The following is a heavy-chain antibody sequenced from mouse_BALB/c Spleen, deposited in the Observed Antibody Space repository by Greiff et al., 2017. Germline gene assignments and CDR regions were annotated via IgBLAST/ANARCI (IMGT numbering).Heavy chain of an antibody. V-gene: IGHV1-54*01. CDR2: INPGSGGT. CDR3: ARLLRPYWYFDV. Sequence: VQLQQSGAELVRPGTSVKVSCKASGYAFTNYLIEWVKQRPGQGLEWIGVINPGSGGTNYNEKFKGKATLTADKSSSTAYMQLSSLTSDDSAVYFCARLLRPYWYFDVWGAGTTVTVSS. D-gene: IGHD1-2*01. CDR1: GYAFTNYL. J-gene: IGHJ1*01.